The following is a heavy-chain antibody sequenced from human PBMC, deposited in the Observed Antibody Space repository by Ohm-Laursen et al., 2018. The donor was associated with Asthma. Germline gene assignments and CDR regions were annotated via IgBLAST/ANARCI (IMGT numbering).Heavy chain of an antibody. CDR1: GFTFSPYS. CDR3: AKDFYDSSPHPKNFGF. Sequence: SLRLSCTASGFTFSPYSMNWVRQAPGKGLEWVSYISKSTRTIKYADSVKGRFTISRDNAKNTLYLQMNSLRAEDTAVYYCAKDFYDSSPHPKNFGFWGQGTLVTVSS. CDR2: ISKSTRTI. J-gene: IGHJ4*02. D-gene: IGHD2/OR15-2a*01. V-gene: IGHV3-48*01.